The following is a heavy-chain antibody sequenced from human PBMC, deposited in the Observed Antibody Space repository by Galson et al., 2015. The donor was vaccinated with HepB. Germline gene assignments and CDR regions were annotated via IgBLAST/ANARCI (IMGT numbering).Heavy chain of an antibody. CDR1: GYTFTSYY. V-gene: IGHV1-46*01. CDR2: INPSGGST. CDR3: ARAVRGSGWSGFDY. D-gene: IGHD6-19*01. Sequence: QSGAEVKKPGESLRISCKASGYTFTSYYMHWVRQAPGQGLEWMGIINPSGGSTSYAQKFQGRVTMTRDTSTSTVYMELSSLRSEDTAVYYCARAVRGSGWSGFDYWGQGTLVTVSS. J-gene: IGHJ4*02.